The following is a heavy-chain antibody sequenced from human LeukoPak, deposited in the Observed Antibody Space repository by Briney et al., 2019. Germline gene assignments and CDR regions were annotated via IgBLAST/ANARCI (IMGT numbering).Heavy chain of an antibody. CDR1: GFTFSNYA. CDR2: IKQDGSEK. J-gene: IGHJ4*02. CDR3: AREYDFWSGYGWDY. Sequence: GKSLRLSCEASGFTFSNYAMHWVRQAPGKGLEWVANIKQDGSEKYYVDSVKGRFTISRDNAKNSLYLQMNSLRAEDTAVYYCAREYDFWSGYGWDYWGQGTLVTVSS. D-gene: IGHD3-3*01. V-gene: IGHV3-7*01.